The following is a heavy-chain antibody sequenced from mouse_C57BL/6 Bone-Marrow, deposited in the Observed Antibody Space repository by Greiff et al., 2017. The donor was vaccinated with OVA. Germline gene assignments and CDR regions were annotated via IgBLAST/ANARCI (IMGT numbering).Heavy chain of an antibody. J-gene: IGHJ3*01. CDR1: GFNIKDYY. V-gene: IGHV14-1*01. CDR2: IDPEDGDT. D-gene: IGHD1-1*01. Sequence: VQLQQSGAELVRPGASVKLSCTASGFNIKDYYMHWVKQRPEQGLEWIGRIDPEDGDTEYDPKFQGKATMTADTSSNTAYLQLSSLTSEDTAVYYCTTLTTVAPWFAYWGQGTLVTVSA. CDR3: TTLTTVAPWFAY.